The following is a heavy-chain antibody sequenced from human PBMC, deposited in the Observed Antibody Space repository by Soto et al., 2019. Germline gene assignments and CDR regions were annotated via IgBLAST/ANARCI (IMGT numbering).Heavy chain of an antibody. D-gene: IGHD3-10*01. CDR2: IYYSGST. J-gene: IGHJ5*02. CDR3: ARDRTGVGANWFDP. CDR1: GGSISSGGYY. Sequence: SETLSLTCTVSGGSISSGGYYWSWLRQHPGKGLEWIGYIYYSGSTYYNPSLKSRVTISVDTAKNQFSLKLSSVTAADTAVYYCARDRTGVGANWFDPWGQGTLVTVSS. V-gene: IGHV4-31*03.